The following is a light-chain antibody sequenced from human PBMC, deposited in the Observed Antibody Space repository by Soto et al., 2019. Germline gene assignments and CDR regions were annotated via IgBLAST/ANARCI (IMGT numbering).Light chain of an antibody. CDR3: QQSYSAPYA. V-gene: IGKV1-39*01. J-gene: IGKJ2*01. CDR2: LTS. CDR1: QSISSY. Sequence: DIQMTQSPSSLSASVGDRVTITCRASQSISSYLHWYQQKPGKAPKLLIYLTSSLQSGVPSRFSGSGSGTDFTLTINSLQPEEFATYYCQQSYSAPYAFGQGTKLEIK.